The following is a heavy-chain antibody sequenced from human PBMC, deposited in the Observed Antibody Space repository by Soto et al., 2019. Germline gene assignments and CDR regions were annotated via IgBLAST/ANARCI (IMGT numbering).Heavy chain of an antibody. D-gene: IGHD6-6*01. CDR2: IYYSGST. J-gene: IGHJ6*03. V-gene: IGHV4-59*01. CDR1: GGSISSYY. Sequence: SETLSLTCTVSGGSISSYYWSWIRQPPGKGLEWIGYIYYSGSTNYNPSLKSRVTISVDTSKNQFSLKLSSVTAADTAVYYCARVGAAARRYYYYYMDVWGKGTTVTVSS. CDR3: ARVGAAARRYYYYYMDV.